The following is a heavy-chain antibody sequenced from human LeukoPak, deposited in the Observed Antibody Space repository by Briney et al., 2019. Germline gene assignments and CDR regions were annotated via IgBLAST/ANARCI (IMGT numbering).Heavy chain of an antibody. CDR3: ARGSGDY. Sequence: GGALRLSCGASGLTFSGYWRNWGRRAPGKGLEWVANIKPDGSEKYYVDSVKGRFTISRDNAKNSLYLQMTSLRAEDTAVYYCARGSGDYSGQGTLVTVSS. V-gene: IGHV3-7*04. CDR2: IKPDGSEK. CDR1: GLTFSGYW. J-gene: IGHJ4*02.